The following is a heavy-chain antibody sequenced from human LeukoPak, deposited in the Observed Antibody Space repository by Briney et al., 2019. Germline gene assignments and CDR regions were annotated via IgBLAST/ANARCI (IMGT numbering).Heavy chain of an antibody. CDR3: ATGTFLVGATVADY. J-gene: IGHJ4*02. Sequence: ASVTVSCKVSGYTLTELSMHWVRQAPGKGLEGMGGFDPEDGETIYAQKFQGRVTMTEDTSTDTAYMELSSLRSEDTAVYYCATGTFLVGATVADYWGQGTLVTVSS. CDR2: FDPEDGET. V-gene: IGHV1-24*01. D-gene: IGHD1-26*01. CDR1: GYTLTELS.